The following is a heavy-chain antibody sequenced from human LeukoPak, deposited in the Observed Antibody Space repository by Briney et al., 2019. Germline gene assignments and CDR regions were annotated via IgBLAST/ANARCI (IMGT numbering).Heavy chain of an antibody. CDR1: GGSISSITYY. D-gene: IGHD4/OR15-4a*01. J-gene: IGHJ4*02. CDR2: IYYSGST. Sequence: ASETLSLTCTVSGGSISSITYYWGWIRQPPGKGLGWIGSIYYSGSTYYNPSLKSRVTTSVDTSKNQFSLKLSSVTAADTAVYYCARHAGMTIASFYFDSRGQGTLVTVSS. V-gene: IGHV4-39*01. CDR3: ARHAGMTIASFYFDS.